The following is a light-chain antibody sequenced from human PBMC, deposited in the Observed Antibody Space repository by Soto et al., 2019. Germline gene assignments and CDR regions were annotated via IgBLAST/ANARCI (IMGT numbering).Light chain of an antibody. Sequence: EIVLTQSPGTLSLSPGERATLSCRASQSVSSSFLAWYQQKPGQAPRLLISGTSNRATGIPDRFSGSGSGTDFTLTISRLDPEDFAVYYWPQYGDSPPFTFGPGTRVYTK. CDR3: PQYGDSPPFT. CDR2: GTS. V-gene: IGKV3-20*01. J-gene: IGKJ3*01. CDR1: QSVSSSF.